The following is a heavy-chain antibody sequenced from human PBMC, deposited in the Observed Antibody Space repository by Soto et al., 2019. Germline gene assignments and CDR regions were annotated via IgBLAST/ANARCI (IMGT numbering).Heavy chain of an antibody. J-gene: IGHJ6*02. CDR3: ARTDRDFYGLDV. CDR1: GFTFRNYD. V-gene: IGHV3-13*05. CDR2: ISAAGDP. Sequence: EVQLVESGGGLVQPGGSLRLSCEASGFTFRNYDMHWVHQGTGKGLEWVSGISAAGDPDYADSVEGRFTISRENAQNSFFLQMNSLRVGDTAVCYCARTDRDFYGLDVWGQGTTVIVSS.